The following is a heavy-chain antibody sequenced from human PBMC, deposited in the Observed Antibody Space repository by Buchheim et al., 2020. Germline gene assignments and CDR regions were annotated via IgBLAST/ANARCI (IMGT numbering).Heavy chain of an antibody. V-gene: IGHV1-8*01. D-gene: IGHD3-10*01. CDR1: GYTFTSYD. CDR3: ARFGYGSGSYYMPDYYYYGMDV. CDR2: MNPNSGNT. Sequence: QVQLVQSGAEVKKPGASVKVSCKASGYTFTSYDINWVRQATGQGLEWMGWMNPNSGNTGYAQKFQGRVTMTRNTSISTAYMELSSLRSEDTAVYYCARFGYGSGSYYMPDYYYYGMDVWGQGTT. J-gene: IGHJ6*02.